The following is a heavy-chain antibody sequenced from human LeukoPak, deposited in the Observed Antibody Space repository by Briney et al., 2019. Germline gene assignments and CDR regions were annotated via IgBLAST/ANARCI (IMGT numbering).Heavy chain of an antibody. CDR2: FDPEDGET. Sequence: APVKVSCKVSGYTLTELSMHWVRQAPGKGLEWMGGFDPEDGETIYAQKFQGRVTMTEDTSTDTAYMELSSLRSEDTAVYYCATSLGSTELLKGINYFDYWGQGTPVTVSS. CDR3: ATSLGSTELLKGINYFDY. D-gene: IGHD1-26*01. CDR1: GYTLTELS. V-gene: IGHV1-24*01. J-gene: IGHJ4*02.